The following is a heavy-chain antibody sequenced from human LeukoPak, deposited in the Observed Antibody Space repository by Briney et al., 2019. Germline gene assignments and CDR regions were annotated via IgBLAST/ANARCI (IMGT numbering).Heavy chain of an antibody. CDR1: GGTFSSYA. V-gene: IGHV1-69*05. Sequence: SEKVSCKASGGTFSSYAISWVRQAPGQGLEWMGGIIPSFGTANYAQKFQGRVTITTDESTSTAYMELSSLRSEDTAVYYCATSLYYDFWRGYPYFDYWGQGTLVTVSS. CDR2: IIPSFGTA. CDR3: ATSLYYDFWRGYPYFDY. J-gene: IGHJ4*02. D-gene: IGHD3-3*01.